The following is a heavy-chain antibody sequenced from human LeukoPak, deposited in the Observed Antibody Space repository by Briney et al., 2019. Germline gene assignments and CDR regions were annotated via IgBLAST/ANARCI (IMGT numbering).Heavy chain of an antibody. CDR3: ARAPGDGYYSYYFDY. D-gene: IGHD3-22*01. V-gene: IGHV4-59*02. CDR1: GGSVSSYY. Sequence: SETLPLTCTVSGGSVSSYYWSWIRQPPGKGLEWIGYIYYSGSTNYNPSLKSRVTISLDTSKNQFSLKLSSVTAADTAVYYCARAPGDGYYSYYFDYWGQGTLVTVSS. CDR2: IYYSGST. J-gene: IGHJ4*02.